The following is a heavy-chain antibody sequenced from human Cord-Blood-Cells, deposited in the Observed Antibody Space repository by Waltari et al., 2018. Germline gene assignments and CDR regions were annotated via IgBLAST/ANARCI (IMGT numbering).Heavy chain of an antibody. D-gene: IGHD3-16*01. CDR2: MNPNSGNT. Sequence: QVQLVQSGAEVKKPGASVKVSCKASGYTFTSYDINWVRQATGQGLEWMGWMNPNSGNTGYAQKFQGRVTMTRNTSISTAYMELSSLRSEDTAVYYCVSGGSYYYYYGMDVWGQGTTVTVSS. CDR1: GYTFTSYD. CDR3: VSGGSYYYYYGMDV. J-gene: IGHJ6*02. V-gene: IGHV1-8*01.